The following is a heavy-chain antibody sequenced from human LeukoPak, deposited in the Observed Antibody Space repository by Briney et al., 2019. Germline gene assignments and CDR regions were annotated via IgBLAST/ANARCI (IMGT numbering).Heavy chain of an antibody. CDR2: INPNSGGT. J-gene: IGHJ3*02. CDR3: ARDPSTVTTSDAFDI. D-gene: IGHD4-17*01. V-gene: IGHV1-2*02. CDR1: GYTFTGYY. Sequence: GASVKVSCKASGYTFTGYYMHWVRQAPGQGLEWMGWINPNSGGTNYAQKFQGRVTITADESTSTAYMELSSLRSEDTAVYYCARDPSTVTTSDAFDIWGQGTMVTVSS.